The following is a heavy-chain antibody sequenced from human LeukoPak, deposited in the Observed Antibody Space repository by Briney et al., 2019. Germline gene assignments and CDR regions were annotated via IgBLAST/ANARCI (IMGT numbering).Heavy chain of an antibody. V-gene: IGHV1-2*02. D-gene: IGHD5-12*01. Sequence: ASVKVSCKASGYTFTGYYMHWVRQAPGQGLEWMGWMNPKTGGTNYAQQLQGRVTMTRDTSISTAYMELSRVRSDDTAVYYCARDGSGYSCYGREDYWGQGTLVTVSS. J-gene: IGHJ4*02. CDR3: ARDGSGYSCYGREDY. CDR2: MNPKTGGT. CDR1: GYTFTGYY.